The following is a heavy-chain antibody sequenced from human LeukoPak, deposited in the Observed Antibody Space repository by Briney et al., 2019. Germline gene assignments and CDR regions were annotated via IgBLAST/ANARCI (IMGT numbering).Heavy chain of an antibody. Sequence: GASVKVSCKASGYTFTSYDINWVRQATGQGLEWMGWMHPNSGNTGYAQNFQGRVTMTRNTSISTAYMELSSLRSEDTAVYYCARDPYSSTPENWFDPWGQGTLVSVSS. J-gene: IGHJ5*02. CDR1: GYTFTSYD. D-gene: IGHD6-13*01. V-gene: IGHV1-8*01. CDR2: MHPNSGNT. CDR3: ARDPYSSTPENWFDP.